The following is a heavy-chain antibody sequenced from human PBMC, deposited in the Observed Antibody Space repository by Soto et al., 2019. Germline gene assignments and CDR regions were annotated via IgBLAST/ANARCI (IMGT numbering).Heavy chain of an antibody. CDR1: GFTFTNYA. D-gene: IGHD3-3*01. J-gene: IGHJ4*02. CDR3: AKSHTDVLRVLEWLLYGDY. Sequence: EVQLLESGGGLVQPGGSLRLSCAASGFTFTNYAMSWVRQAPGKGLEWVSTIGRSGASTYYADSVKGRFTISRGNSKNTLYLQMNSLRAEDTAVYYCAKSHTDVLRVLEWLLYGDYWGQGTLVTVSS. V-gene: IGHV3-23*01. CDR2: IGRSGAST.